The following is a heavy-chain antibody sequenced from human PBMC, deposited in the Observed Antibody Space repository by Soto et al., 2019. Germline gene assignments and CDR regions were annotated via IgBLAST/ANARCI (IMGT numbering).Heavy chain of an antibody. D-gene: IGHD6-19*01. Sequence: SETLSLTCAVYGGSFSGYYWSWIRQPPGKGLEWIGEINHSGSTNYNPSLKSRVTISVDTSKNQFSLKLSSVTAADTAVYYCTYNSGQYRDYYYGMDVWGQGTTVTVSS. CDR1: GGSFSGYY. J-gene: IGHJ6*02. CDR2: INHSGST. CDR3: TYNSGQYRDYYYGMDV. V-gene: IGHV4-34*01.